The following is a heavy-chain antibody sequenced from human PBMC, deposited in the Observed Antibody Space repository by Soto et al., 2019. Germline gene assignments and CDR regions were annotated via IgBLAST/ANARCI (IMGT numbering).Heavy chain of an antibody. CDR3: ARVGYCSGGSCYGGWFDP. V-gene: IGHV4-34*01. D-gene: IGHD2-15*01. CDR1: GGSFSGYY. CDR2: INHSGST. J-gene: IGHJ5*02. Sequence: QVQLQQWGAGLLKPSETLSLTCAVYGGSFSGYYWSWIRQPPGKGLEWIGEINHSGSTNYNPSLKSRVTISVDTSKNQFSLKLSSVTAADTAVYYCARVGYCSGGSCYGGWFDPRGQGTLVTVS.